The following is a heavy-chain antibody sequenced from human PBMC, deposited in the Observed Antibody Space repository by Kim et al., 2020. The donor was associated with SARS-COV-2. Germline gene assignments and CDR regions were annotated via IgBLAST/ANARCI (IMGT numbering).Heavy chain of an antibody. V-gene: IGHV3-48*03. Sequence: GGSLRLSCAASGFTFSSSEMNWVRQAPGKGLEWVSYIIGSGTTIYYADSVRGRFTISRDNDKNSLYLQMNSLRAEDTAVYYCARGPNYSPFDYWGQGTLVTVSS. CDR2: IIGSGTTI. CDR3: ARGPNYSPFDY. D-gene: IGHD4-4*01. CDR1: GFTFSSSE. J-gene: IGHJ4*02.